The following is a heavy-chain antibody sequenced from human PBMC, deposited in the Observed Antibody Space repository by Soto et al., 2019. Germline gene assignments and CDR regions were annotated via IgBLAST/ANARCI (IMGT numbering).Heavy chain of an antibody. CDR1: GYTFTSYY. Sequence: QVQLVQSGADVKKPGASVKVSCKASGYTFTSYYMHWVRQAPGQGLEWMGIINPSGGSTRYAQKFHRRVTVIGATSTSTVYVSRSSLRSEDPAVYYCARVPSRTVAQFAYWGQGTLFTVSS. CDR2: INPSGGST. J-gene: IGHJ4*02. CDR3: ARVPSRTVAQFAY. D-gene: IGHD4-17*01. V-gene: IGHV1-46*03.